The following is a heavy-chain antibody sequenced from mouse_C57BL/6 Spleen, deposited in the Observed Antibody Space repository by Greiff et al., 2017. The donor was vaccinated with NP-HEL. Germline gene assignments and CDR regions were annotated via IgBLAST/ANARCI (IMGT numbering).Heavy chain of an antibody. J-gene: IGHJ2*01. D-gene: IGHD2-1*01. Sequence: EVMLVESGGGLVKPGGSLKLSCAASGFTFSSYAMSWVRQTPEKRLEWVATISDGGSYTYHPDNVTGRFTISRDNAKNNLYLQMSHLKSEDTAMYYCARDEDGNYFDYWGQGTTLTVSS. V-gene: IGHV5-4*01. CDR1: GFTFSSYA. CDR2: ISDGGSYT. CDR3: ARDEDGNYFDY.